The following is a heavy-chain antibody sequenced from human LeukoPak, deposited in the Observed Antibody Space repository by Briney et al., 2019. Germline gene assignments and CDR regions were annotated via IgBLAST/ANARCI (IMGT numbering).Heavy chain of an antibody. J-gene: IGHJ4*02. D-gene: IGHD2-15*01. CDR1: GGSISSHY. Sequence: SETLSLTCTVSGGSISSHYWSWVRQPPGKGLEWIGYIYYSGSTKYNPSLKSRVTISVDTSKNQFSLKLSSVTAADTAVYYCARVGGGRRRAASPFSYFDYGGKGTLATVPS. CDR3: ARVGGGRRRAASPFSYFDY. CDR2: IYYSGST. V-gene: IGHV4-59*11.